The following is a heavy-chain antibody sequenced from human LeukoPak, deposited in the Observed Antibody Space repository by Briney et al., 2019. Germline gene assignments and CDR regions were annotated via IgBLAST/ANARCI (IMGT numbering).Heavy chain of an antibody. CDR2: IYYSGST. J-gene: IGHJ4*02. CDR3: ARDVPHWDY. CDR1: GDSISSSSSY. Sequence: SETLSLTCTVSGDSISSSSSYWGWIRQPPGKGLEWIGSIYYSGSTYYNPSLKSRVTISVDTSKNQFSLKLSSVTAADTAVYYCARDVPHWDYWGQGTLVTVSS. V-gene: IGHV4-39*07.